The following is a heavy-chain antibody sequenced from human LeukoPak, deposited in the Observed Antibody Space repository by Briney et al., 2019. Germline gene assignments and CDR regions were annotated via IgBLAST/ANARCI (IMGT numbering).Heavy chain of an antibody. V-gene: IGHV1-69*01. J-gene: IGHJ4*02. D-gene: IGHD3-9*01. CDR1: GGTFSSYA. CDR2: IIPIFGTA. CDR3: ARASVRYFDWLLSFDY. Sequence: SVKVSCKASGGTFSSYAISWVRQAPGQGLEGMGGIIPIFGTANYAQKFQGRVTITADESTSTAYMELSSLRSEDTAVYYCARASVRYFDWLLSFDYWGQGTLVTVSS.